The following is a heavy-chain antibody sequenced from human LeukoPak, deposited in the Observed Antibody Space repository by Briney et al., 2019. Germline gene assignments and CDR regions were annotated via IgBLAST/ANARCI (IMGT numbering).Heavy chain of an antibody. CDR3: ASLSSSFLVDY. V-gene: IGHV3-53*01. CDR2: IYSDNT. Sequence: GSLRLSYTVSGFTVSSNSMSWVRQAPGKGLEWVSFIYSDNTHYSDSVKGRFTISRDNAKNSLYLQMNSLRAEDTAVYYCASLSSSFLVDYWGQGTLVTVSS. CDR1: GFTVSSNS. J-gene: IGHJ4*02. D-gene: IGHD6-13*01.